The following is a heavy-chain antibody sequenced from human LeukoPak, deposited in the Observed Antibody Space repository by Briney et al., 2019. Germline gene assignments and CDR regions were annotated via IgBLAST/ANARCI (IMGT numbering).Heavy chain of an antibody. CDR1: GGTFNNYA. Sequence: ASVKVSCKASGGTFNNYAFSWVRQAPGQGLEWMGGIIPIFDTAHYAQKFQGRVTITADESTSTAYMELSSLRSEDTAVYYCARDATLLWFGETLGGNFDYWGQGTLVTVSS. CDR3: ARDATLLWFGETLGGNFDY. J-gene: IGHJ4*02. V-gene: IGHV1-69*13. CDR2: IIPIFDTA. D-gene: IGHD3-10*01.